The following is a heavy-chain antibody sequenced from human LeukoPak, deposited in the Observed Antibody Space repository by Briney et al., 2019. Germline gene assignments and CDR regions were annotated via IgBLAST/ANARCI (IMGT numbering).Heavy chain of an antibody. V-gene: IGHV4-39*07. CDR1: GGSIRSSSYY. CDR2: IYYSGST. Sequence: SETLSLTCTVSGGSIRSSSYYWGWIRQPPGKGLEWIGSIYYSGSTYNNPSLKSRVTISVDTSKNPFSLKLNSVTAADTAVYYCAKPSNYYGSATDAFDFWGQGTMVTVSS. CDR3: AKPSNYYGSATDAFDF. J-gene: IGHJ3*01. D-gene: IGHD3-10*01.